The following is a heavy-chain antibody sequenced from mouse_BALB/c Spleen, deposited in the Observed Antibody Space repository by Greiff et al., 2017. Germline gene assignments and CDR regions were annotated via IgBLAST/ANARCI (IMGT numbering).Heavy chain of an antibody. V-gene: IGHV7-3*02. CDR2: IRNKANGYTT. CDR3: ARTTVDVFDY. Sequence: DVQLVESGGGLVQPGGSLRLSCATSGFTFTDYYMSWVRQPPGKALEWLGFIRNKANGYTTEYSASVKGRFTISRDNSQSILYLQMNTLRAEDSATYYCARTTVDVFDYWGQGTTLTVSS. J-gene: IGHJ2*01. D-gene: IGHD1-1*01. CDR1: GFTFTDYY.